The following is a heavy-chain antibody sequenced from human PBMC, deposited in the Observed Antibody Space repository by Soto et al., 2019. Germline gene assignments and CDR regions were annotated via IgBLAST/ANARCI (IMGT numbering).Heavy chain of an antibody. J-gene: IGHJ4*02. V-gene: IGHV3-23*01. CDR1: GFTFSSYA. D-gene: IGHD6-13*01. CDR2: ISGSGGST. Sequence: GGSLRLSCAASGFTFSSYAMSWVRQAPGKGLEWVSAISGSGGSTYYADSVKGRFTISRDNSKNTLYLQMNSLRAEDTAVYYCANPPAGTVGYFDYWGQGTLVTVSS. CDR3: ANPPAGTVGYFDY.